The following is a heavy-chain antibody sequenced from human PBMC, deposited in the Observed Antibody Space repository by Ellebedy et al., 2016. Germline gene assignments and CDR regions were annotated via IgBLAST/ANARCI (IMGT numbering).Heavy chain of an antibody. Sequence: KVSCXGSGYSFTSYWIGWVRQMPGKGLEWMGIIYPGDSDTRYSPSFQGQVTISADKSISTAYLQWSSLKASDTAMYYCARAGEMATAGDFDYWGQGTLVTVSS. CDR3: ARAGEMATAGDFDY. D-gene: IGHD5-24*01. J-gene: IGHJ4*02. CDR2: IYPGDSDT. V-gene: IGHV5-51*01. CDR1: GYSFTSYW.